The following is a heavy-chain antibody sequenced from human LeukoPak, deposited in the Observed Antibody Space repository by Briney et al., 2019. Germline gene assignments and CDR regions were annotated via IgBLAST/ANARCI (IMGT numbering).Heavy chain of an antibody. J-gene: IGHJ5*02. CDR3: AKDGTGSWFGEVT. Sequence: PGRSLRLSCAASGFTFSDYGMQWVRQAPGQGLEWVALISTDGSHKDYADSVKGRFTLSRDNSKNTLYLQMNSLRVEDTAVYYCAKDGTGSWFGEVTWGQGTLVTVSS. CDR1: GFTFSDYG. V-gene: IGHV3-30*18. CDR2: ISTDGSHK. D-gene: IGHD3-16*01.